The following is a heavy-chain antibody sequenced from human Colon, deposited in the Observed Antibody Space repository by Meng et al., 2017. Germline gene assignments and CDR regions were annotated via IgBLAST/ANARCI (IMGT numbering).Heavy chain of an antibody. D-gene: IGHD3-22*01. CDR3: AKGFYYYDSSGYFAD. V-gene: IGHV3-23*01. Sequence: GESLKISCAASGFTFSNYSMSWVRQAPGKGLEWVSAISGSGSNTYYVDSVKGRFTISRDNSKNTLYLQMNNLRAEDTAVYYCAKGFYYYDSSGYFADWGQGTLVTVSS. CDR2: ISGSGSNT. J-gene: IGHJ4*02. CDR1: GFTFSNYS.